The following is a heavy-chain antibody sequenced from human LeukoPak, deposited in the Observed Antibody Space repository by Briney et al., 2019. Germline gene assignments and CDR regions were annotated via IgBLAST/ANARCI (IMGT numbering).Heavy chain of an antibody. D-gene: IGHD2-15*01. V-gene: IGHV3-7*01. CDR3: ARDLSGPSLY. CDR1: GFTFSSYW. Sequence: GGSLRLSSAASGFTFSSYWMSWLRQAPGKGLEWVANIRQDGNEKYYVDSVKGRFTISRDNAQNSLYLQLNSLRAEDTAVYYCARDLSGPSLYWGQGTLVTVSS. CDR2: IRQDGNEK. J-gene: IGHJ4*02.